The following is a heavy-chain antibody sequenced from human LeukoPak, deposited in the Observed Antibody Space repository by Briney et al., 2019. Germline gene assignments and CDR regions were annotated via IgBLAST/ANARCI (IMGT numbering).Heavy chain of an antibody. D-gene: IGHD3-22*01. V-gene: IGHV5-51*01. CDR1: GYSFTSYW. CDR2: IYPGDSDT. Sequence: GESLKISCKGSGYSFTSYWIGWVRQMPGKGLEWMGIIYPGDSDTRYSPSFQGQVTISADKSISTAYLQWSSLKASDTAMYYCATYDSSGYCPPDAFDIWGQGTMVTVSS. CDR3: ATYDSSGYCPPDAFDI. J-gene: IGHJ3*02.